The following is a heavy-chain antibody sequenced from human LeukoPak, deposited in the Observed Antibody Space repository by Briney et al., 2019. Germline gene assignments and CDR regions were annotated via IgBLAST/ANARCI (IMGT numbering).Heavy chain of an antibody. CDR1: GFTFSSYE. V-gene: IGHV3-48*03. D-gene: IGHD5-12*01. Sequence: SGGCLRLSCAASGFTFSSYEMNWVRQAPGKGLEWVSYISSSGSTIYYADSVKGRFTISRDNSKNTLYLQMNSLRAEDTAVYYCAAVATPRKLYCMDVWGKGTTVTISS. J-gene: IGHJ6*03. CDR3: AAVATPRKLYCMDV. CDR2: ISSSGSTI.